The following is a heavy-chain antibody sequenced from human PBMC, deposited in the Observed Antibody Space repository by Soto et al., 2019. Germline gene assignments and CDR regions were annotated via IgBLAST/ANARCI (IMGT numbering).Heavy chain of an antibody. CDR3: ARATNSYYAMDV. CDR2: ISYDGSDR. CDR1: GFTFISYG. Sequence: QVQLVESGGGVVQPGRSLRLSCAASGFTFISYGMHWVRQAPGKGLQWVAFISYDGSDRYYEDSVKGRFTISRGNSKNTLYLQINSLKTEDTAGYYCARATNSYYAMDVWGQGTTVTVSS. V-gene: IGHV3-33*05. J-gene: IGHJ6*02.